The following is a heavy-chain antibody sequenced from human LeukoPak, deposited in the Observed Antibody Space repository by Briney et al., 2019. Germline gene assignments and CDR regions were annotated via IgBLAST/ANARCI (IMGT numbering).Heavy chain of an antibody. CDR1: GYIFVTYG. V-gene: IGHV1-18*01. CDR2: IIAYNGNT. Sequence: ASVKVSCKASGYIFVTYGISWVRQAPGEGLEWLGWIIAYNGNTKYAQKFRGRVTMTRDTSTSTAYMELRSLRSDDTAVYYCARSSGKPDLNSHWYGGLGDWGPGTQVIVSP. D-gene: IGHD2-8*02. CDR3: ARSSGKPDLNSHWYGGLGD. J-gene: IGHJ4*02.